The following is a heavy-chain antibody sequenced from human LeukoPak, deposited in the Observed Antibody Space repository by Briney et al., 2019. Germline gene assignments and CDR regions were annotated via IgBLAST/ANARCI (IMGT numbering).Heavy chain of an antibody. CDR1: GFTFSSYS. V-gene: IGHV3-48*01. D-gene: IGHD1-26*01. CDR3: ARAYRRNWFDP. CDR2: ISSSSSTI. J-gene: IGHJ5*02. Sequence: GGSLRLSCAASGFTFSSYSMNWVRRAPGKGLEWVSYISSSSSTIYYADSVKGRFTISRDNAKNSLYLQMNSLRAEDTAVYYCARAYRRNWFDPWGQGTLVTVSS.